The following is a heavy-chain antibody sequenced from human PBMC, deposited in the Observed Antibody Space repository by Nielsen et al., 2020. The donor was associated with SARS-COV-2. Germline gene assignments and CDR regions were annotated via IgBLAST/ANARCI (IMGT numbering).Heavy chain of an antibody. Sequence: GGSLRLSCAASGFTFSGSAMHWVRQASGKGLEWIGRIRSKTHSYTTTYAASVKGRFTISRDDSKNTAYLQMDSLKTEDTAVYYCLSYCSRTNCYSDYWGQGTLVTVSS. CDR2: IRSKTHSYTT. V-gene: IGHV3-73*01. CDR1: GFTFSGSA. J-gene: IGHJ4*02. CDR3: LSYCSRTNCYSDY. D-gene: IGHD2-15*01.